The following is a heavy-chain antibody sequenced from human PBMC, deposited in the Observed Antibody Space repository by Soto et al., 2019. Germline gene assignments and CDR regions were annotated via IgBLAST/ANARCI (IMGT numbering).Heavy chain of an antibody. CDR2: ISGSGGST. V-gene: IGHV3-23*01. J-gene: IGHJ3*02. Sequence: EVQLLESGGGLVQPGGSLSLSCAASGFTFSSYAMSWVRQAPGKGLEWVSAISGSGGSTYYADSVKGRFTISRDNSKNTLDLQMNSLRAEDTAVYYCAKDDYYDSSGPGDDAFDIWGQGKMVTVSS. CDR3: AKDDYYDSSGPGDDAFDI. CDR1: GFTFSSYA. D-gene: IGHD3-22*01.